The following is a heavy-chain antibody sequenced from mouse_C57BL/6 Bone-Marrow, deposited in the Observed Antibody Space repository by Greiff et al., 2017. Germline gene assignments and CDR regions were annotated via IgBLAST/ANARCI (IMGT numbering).Heavy chain of an antibody. Sequence: QVQLQQPGAELVKPGASVKMSCKASGYTFTSYWITWVKQRPGQGLEWIGDIYPGSGSTNYNEKFKSKATLTVDTSSSTAYMQLSSLTSEDSAVYYCARTGYPHWYFDVWGTGTTVTVSS. CDR2: IYPGSGST. V-gene: IGHV1-55*01. D-gene: IGHD2-14*01. CDR3: ARTGYPHWYFDV. CDR1: GYTFTSYW. J-gene: IGHJ1*03.